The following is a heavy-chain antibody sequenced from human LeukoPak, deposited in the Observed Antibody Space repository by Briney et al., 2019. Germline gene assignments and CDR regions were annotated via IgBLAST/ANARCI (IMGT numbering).Heavy chain of an antibody. V-gene: IGHV4-61*01. J-gene: IGHJ4*02. CDR2: IYYSGST. CDR3: ARETYDFWSGYLLYYFDY. CDR1: GGSISSGSYY. Sequence: PSETLSLTCTVSGGSISSGSYYWSWIRQPPGKGLEWIGYIYYSGSTNYNPSLKSRVTISVDTSKNQFSLKLSSVTAADTAVYYCARETYDFWSGYLLYYFDYWGQGTLVTVSS. D-gene: IGHD3-3*01.